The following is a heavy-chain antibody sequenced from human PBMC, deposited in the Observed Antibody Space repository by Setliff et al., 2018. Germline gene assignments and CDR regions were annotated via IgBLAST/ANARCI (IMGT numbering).Heavy chain of an antibody. Sequence: PGESLKISCAASGFSFSGSAVYWVRQASVKGLEWIGRIRGRTDNYATAYAASVRGRFTISRDDSKNTAYLQMSSLKTEDTAVYYCTFARDGYDVFDIWGQGTMVTVS. CDR2: IRGRTDNYAT. J-gene: IGHJ3*02. CDR3: TFARDGYDVFDI. D-gene: IGHD5-18*01. V-gene: IGHV3-73*01. CDR1: GFSFSGSA.